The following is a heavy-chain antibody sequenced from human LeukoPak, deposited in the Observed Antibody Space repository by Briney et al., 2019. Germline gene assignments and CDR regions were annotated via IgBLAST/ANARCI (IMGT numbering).Heavy chain of an antibody. Sequence: PSETLSLTCSVSGGSMRTYSWSWIRQAPGKRLEWIGYTFYSGTTDYNPSLKSRVSISVDSSKNQFSLRLSSVTAADTAVYYCARRTWGSDFDYWGQGTPVTVSS. CDR3: ARRTWGSDFDY. J-gene: IGHJ4*02. CDR2: TFYSGTT. CDR1: GGSMRTYS. V-gene: IGHV4-59*01. D-gene: IGHD7-27*01.